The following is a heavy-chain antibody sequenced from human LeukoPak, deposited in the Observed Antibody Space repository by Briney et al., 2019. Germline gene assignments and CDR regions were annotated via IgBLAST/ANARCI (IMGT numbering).Heavy chain of an antibody. V-gene: IGHV4-4*07. CDR2: IYTSGST. D-gene: IGHD3-22*01. CDR1: GGSISSCY. Sequence: PSETLSLTCTVSGGSISSCYWSWIRQPAGKGLEWIGRIYTSGSTNYNPSLKSRVTMSVDTSKNQFSLKLSSVTAADTAVYYCASEGYYDSSGYYSWGQGTLVTVSS. CDR3: ASEGYYDSSGYYS. J-gene: IGHJ4*02.